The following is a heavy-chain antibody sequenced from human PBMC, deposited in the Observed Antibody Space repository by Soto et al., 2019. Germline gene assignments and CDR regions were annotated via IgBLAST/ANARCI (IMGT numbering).Heavy chain of an antibody. Sequence: ESGGGLVQPGGSLRLSCAASGFTFRNYGMNWVRQAPGKGLEWVSYISSSSSNTINYADSVKGRFTISRDNAKNALYLQMNSLRAEDTALYYCARDLWDDLAGGESDYWGQGTLVTVSS. D-gene: IGHD3-16*01. V-gene: IGHV3-48*01. CDR2: ISSSSSNTI. J-gene: IGHJ4*02. CDR1: GFTFRNYG. CDR3: ARDLWDDLAGGESDY.